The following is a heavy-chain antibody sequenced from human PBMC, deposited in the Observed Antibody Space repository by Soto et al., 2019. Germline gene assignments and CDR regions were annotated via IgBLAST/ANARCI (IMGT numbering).Heavy chain of an antibody. V-gene: IGHV3-23*01. CDR1: GFTFSNYA. Sequence: EVQLLESGGGLVQPGESLRLSCVASGFTFSNYAMSWVRQAPGKGLEWVSGISGSGGTTYYADSVKGRFTISRDNSKNTLFLQMNSLRAGDTAVYYCAKDPQQGLTICDYWGQGALVTVSS. CDR2: ISGSGGTT. J-gene: IGHJ4*02. D-gene: IGHD2-2*01. CDR3: AKDPQQGLTICDY.